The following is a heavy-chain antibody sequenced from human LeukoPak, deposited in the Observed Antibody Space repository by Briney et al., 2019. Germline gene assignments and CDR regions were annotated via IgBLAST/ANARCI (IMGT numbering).Heavy chain of an antibody. CDR2: ISSSSSYI. Sequence: GGSLRLSCAASGFTFSSYSMNWVRQAPGKGLEWVSSISSSSSYIYYADSVKGRFTISRDNAKNSLYLQMNSLRAEDTAVYYCARDKEVGYDSSGYPYYFDYGGREPWSPSPQ. CDR1: GFTFSSYS. D-gene: IGHD3-22*01. J-gene: IGHJ4*02. CDR3: ARDKEVGYDSSGYPYYFDY. V-gene: IGHV3-21*01.